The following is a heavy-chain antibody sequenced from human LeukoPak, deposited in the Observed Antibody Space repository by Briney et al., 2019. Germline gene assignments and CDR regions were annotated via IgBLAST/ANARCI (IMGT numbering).Heavy chain of an antibody. Sequence: GGSLRLSCAASGFTFSSYSMNWVRQAPGKGLEWVSSISSSSSYIYYADSVKGRFTISRDNAKNSLYLQMNSLRAEDTAVYYCARDRRYSSSWYSPLFFDYWGQGTLVTVSS. CDR2: ISSSSSYI. J-gene: IGHJ4*02. V-gene: IGHV3-21*01. D-gene: IGHD6-13*01. CDR1: GFTFSSYS. CDR3: ARDRRYSSSWYSPLFFDY.